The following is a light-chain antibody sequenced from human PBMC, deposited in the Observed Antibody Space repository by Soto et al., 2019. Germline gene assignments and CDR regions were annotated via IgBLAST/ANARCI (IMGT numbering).Light chain of an antibody. Sequence: ELVLTQSPVALSLSSGERATLSCRASQSVSSTLLTWYQQKPGQAPRLLIYGVSSRATGIPDRFSGSGSGPDFTLTISRVEPEDFALYFCQHYGDSSWTFGQGSRVEIQ. CDR1: QSVSSTL. CDR3: QHYGDSSWT. J-gene: IGKJ1*01. CDR2: GVS. V-gene: IGKV3-20*01.